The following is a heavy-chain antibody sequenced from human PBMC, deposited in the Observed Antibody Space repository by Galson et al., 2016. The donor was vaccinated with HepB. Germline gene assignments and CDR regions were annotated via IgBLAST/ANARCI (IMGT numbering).Heavy chain of an antibody. CDR3: ARDPRKWQLGFRHGFDY. Sequence: SCAGSGFAFSNYGMHWVRQAPGKGLEGVAVISYDGSSKYSADSVKGRFTISRDNSKNTLYLQMNSLRVEDTAIYYCARDPRKWQLGFRHGFDYWGQGTLVTVSS. CDR2: ISYDGSSK. J-gene: IGHJ4*02. D-gene: IGHD5-18*01. CDR1: GFAFSNYG. V-gene: IGHV3-30*03.